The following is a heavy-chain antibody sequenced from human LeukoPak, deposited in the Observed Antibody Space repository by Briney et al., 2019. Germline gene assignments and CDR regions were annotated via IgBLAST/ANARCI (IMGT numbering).Heavy chain of an antibody. Sequence: GGSLRLSCAASGFMFSNYVMTWVRQAPGKGLEWVSGINYSGDNTYYADSVKGRFTISRDNSKNTLYLQMNSLSAEDTAVYYCAKDACVSCSPHYYFHYGMDVWGHGTTVTVSS. CDR1: GFMFSNYV. CDR2: INYSGDNT. D-gene: IGHD2-15*01. J-gene: IGHJ6*02. V-gene: IGHV3-23*01. CDR3: AKDACVSCSPHYYFHYGMDV.